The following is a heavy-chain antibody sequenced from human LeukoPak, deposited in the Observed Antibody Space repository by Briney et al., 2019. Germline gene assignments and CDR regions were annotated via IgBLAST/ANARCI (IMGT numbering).Heavy chain of an antibody. V-gene: IGHV4-59*12. CDR1: GGSIRNYG. D-gene: IGHD3-3*01. CDR2: IYYTGAT. J-gene: IGHJ4*02. CDR3: ARGLDDFWSGYYLFDY. Sequence: SETLSLTCTVSGGSIRNYGWNWIRQSPGKGLEWIGYIYYTGATNYNPSLKSRVTISIDRFKNQFSLKLSSVTAADTAVYYCARGLDDFWSGYYLFDYWGQGTLVTVSS.